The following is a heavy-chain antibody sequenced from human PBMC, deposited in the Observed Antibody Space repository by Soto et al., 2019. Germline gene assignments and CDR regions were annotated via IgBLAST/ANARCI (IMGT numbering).Heavy chain of an antibody. D-gene: IGHD6-13*01. Sequence: GASVKVSCKASGYTFTSYGISWVRQAPGQGLEWMGWISAYNGNTNYAQKLQGRVTMTTDTSTSTAYMELRSLRSDDTAVYYCARSVGSGSWNPYYYYGMDVWGQGTTVTVSS. V-gene: IGHV1-18*01. CDR1: GYTFTSYG. CDR3: ARSVGSGSWNPYYYYGMDV. J-gene: IGHJ6*02. CDR2: ISAYNGNT.